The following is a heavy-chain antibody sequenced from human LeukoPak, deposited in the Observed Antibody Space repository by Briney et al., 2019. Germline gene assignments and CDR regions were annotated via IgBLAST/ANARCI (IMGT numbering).Heavy chain of an antibody. CDR2: IYTSGST. CDR3: ASFNVDTGFVDY. V-gene: IGHV4-61*02. Sequence: SQTLSLTCTVSGGSISSGSYYWSWIRQPAGKGLEWIGRIYTSGSTNYNPSLKSRVTISVDTSKNQFSLKQSSVTAADTAVYYCASFNVDTGFVDYWGQGTLVTVSS. CDR1: GGSISSGSYY. D-gene: IGHD5-18*01. J-gene: IGHJ4*02.